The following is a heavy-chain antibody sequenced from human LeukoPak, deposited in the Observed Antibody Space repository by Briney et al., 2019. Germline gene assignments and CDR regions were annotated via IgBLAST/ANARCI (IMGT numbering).Heavy chain of an antibody. CDR2: ISGSGGST. CDR1: RFTFSNDA. V-gene: IGHV3-23*01. D-gene: IGHD3-16*01. CDR3: AKVGGGCNPTLYFDF. Sequence: PGGSLRLSCAASRFTFSNDAMSWVRRAPGKGLEWVSAISGSGGSTFYADSVKGRFTISRDNSKNTLYLQMNSLRADDTAVYYCAKVGGGCNPTLYFDFWGQGTLVTVSS. J-gene: IGHJ4*02.